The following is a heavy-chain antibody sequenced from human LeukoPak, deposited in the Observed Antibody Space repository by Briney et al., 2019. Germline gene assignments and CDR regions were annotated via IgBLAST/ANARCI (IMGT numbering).Heavy chain of an antibody. V-gene: IGHV1-24*01. D-gene: IGHD3-10*01. CDR2: FDPEDGET. Sequence: ASVKVSWKVSGYTLTELSMHWVRQAPGKGLEWMGGFDPEDGETIYAQKFQGRVTMTEDTSTDTAYMELSSLRSEDTAVYYCATALYGSGSYYVGYWGQGTLVTVSS. J-gene: IGHJ4*02. CDR1: GYTLTELS. CDR3: ATALYGSGSYYVGY.